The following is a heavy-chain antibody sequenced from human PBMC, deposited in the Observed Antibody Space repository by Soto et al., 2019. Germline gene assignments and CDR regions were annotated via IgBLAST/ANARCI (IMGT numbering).Heavy chain of an antibody. CDR1: GFTFSSYA. J-gene: IGHJ6*02. Sequence: GGSLRLSCAASGFTFSSYAMHWVRQAPGKGLEWVAVISYDGSNKYYADSVKGRFTISRDNSKNALYLQMNSLRAEDTAVYYCARDRDGMDVWGQGTTVTVSS. CDR3: ARDRDGMDV. V-gene: IGHV3-30-3*01. CDR2: ISYDGSNK.